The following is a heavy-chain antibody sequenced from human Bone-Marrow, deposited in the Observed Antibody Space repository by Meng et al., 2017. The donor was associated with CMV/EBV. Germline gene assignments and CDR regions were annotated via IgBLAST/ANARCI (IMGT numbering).Heavy chain of an antibody. CDR3: AKDGSVVSENYFDY. CDR1: GFTFSSYA. CDR2: ISYDGSNK. V-gene: IGHV3-30*04. Sequence: GESLKISCAASGFTFSSYAMHWVRQAPGKGLEWVAVISYDGSNKYYADSVKGRFTISRDNSKNTLYLQMNSLRAEDTAVYYCAKDGSVVSENYFDYWGQGTLVTVSS. D-gene: IGHD3-10*01. J-gene: IGHJ4*02.